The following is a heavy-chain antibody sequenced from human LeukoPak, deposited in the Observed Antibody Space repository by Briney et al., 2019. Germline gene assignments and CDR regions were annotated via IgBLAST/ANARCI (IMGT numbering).Heavy chain of an antibody. CDR1: GFTFSAFD. D-gene: IGHD6-13*01. CDR2: IDTAGAT. V-gene: IGHV3-13*04. CDR3: ARGSDIAAAVKVYGFEY. Sequence: PGRSLRLSCAASGFTFSAFDMHWVRQVTGKRLEWVSGIDTAGATYYPGSVKGQFTISRENAKNSLYLHMNSLRAGDTAVYYCARGSDIAAAVKVYGFEYWGQGTLVTVSS. J-gene: IGHJ4*02.